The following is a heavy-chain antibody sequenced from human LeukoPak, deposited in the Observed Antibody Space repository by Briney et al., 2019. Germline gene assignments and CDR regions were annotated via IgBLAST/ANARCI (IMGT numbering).Heavy chain of an antibody. Sequence: SETLSLTCTVTGGSISSYYWSWIRQPPGKGLEWIGYIYYSGSTNYNPSLKSRVTISVDTSKNQFSLKLSSVTAADTAVYYCARPTRPTNWFDPWSQGTLVTVSS. V-gene: IGHV4-59*08. CDR2: IYYSGST. CDR1: GGSISSYY. CDR3: ARPTRPTNWFDP. J-gene: IGHJ5*02.